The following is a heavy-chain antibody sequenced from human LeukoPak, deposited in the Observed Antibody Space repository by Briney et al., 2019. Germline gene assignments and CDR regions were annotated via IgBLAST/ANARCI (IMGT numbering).Heavy chain of an antibody. CDR3: ARAEDGGYSSRLYYYYYYMDV. CDR2: IHTSGST. V-gene: IGHV4-4*07. Sequence: SETLSLTCTVSGVSISSYYWSWIRQPAGKGLEWIGRIHTSGSTNYNPSLKSRVTMSVDTSKNQFSLQLNSVTPEDTAVYYCARAEDGGYSSRLYYYYYYMDVWGKGTTVTVSS. D-gene: IGHD6-19*01. J-gene: IGHJ6*03. CDR1: GVSISSYY.